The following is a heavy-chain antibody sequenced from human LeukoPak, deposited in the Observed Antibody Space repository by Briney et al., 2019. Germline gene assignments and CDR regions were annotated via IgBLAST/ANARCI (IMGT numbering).Heavy chain of an antibody. J-gene: IGHJ4*02. CDR1: GFTFDDYA. CDR3: AKDMIPGIGAAGTLDY. V-gene: IGHV3-9*01. Sequence: GRSLRLSCAASGFTFDDYAMHWVRRAPGKGLEWVSGISWNSGSIGYADSVKGRFTISRDNAKNSLYLQMNSLRAEDTALYYCAKDMIPGIGAAGTLDYWGQGTLVTVSS. CDR2: ISWNSGSI. D-gene: IGHD6-13*01.